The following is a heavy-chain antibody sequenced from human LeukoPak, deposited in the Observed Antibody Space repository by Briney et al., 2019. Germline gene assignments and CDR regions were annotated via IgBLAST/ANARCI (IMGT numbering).Heavy chain of an antibody. V-gene: IGHV3-9*01. J-gene: IGHJ6*02. CDR3: AKDGGVSYSGDSYYYYGMDV. CDR1: GFTFGDYA. CDR2: NCWNRGSI. D-gene: IGHD2-8*01. Sequence: GGSLRLSCAASGFTFGDYAMHWVRQAPGKGLGWVSVNCWNRGSIGYADSVKGRFTSSRDNAKNSLYLQMNSLRAEDTALYYCAKDGGVSYSGDSYYYYGMDVWGQGTTVTVSS.